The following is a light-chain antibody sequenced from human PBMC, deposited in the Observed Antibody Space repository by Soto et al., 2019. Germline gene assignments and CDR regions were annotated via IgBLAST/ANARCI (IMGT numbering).Light chain of an antibody. CDR2: EVS. Sequence: QSVLTQPASMSGSPGQSITISCTGTNSDVGGYNYVSWYQQHPGKAPKLIIYEVSNRPSGVSNRFSGSKSGNTASLTISGLQAEDEADYYCNSYRSGTTLVVFGGGTKVTVL. J-gene: IGLJ2*01. CDR1: NSDVGGYNY. V-gene: IGLV2-14*01. CDR3: NSYRSGTTLVV.